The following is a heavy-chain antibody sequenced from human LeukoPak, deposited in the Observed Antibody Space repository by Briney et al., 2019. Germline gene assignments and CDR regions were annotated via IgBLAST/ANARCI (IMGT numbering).Heavy chain of an antibody. CDR2: IYTSGST. Sequence: SETLSLNCTVSGGSISSYYWSWIRQPAGKGLEWLGRIYTSGSTNYNPSLKSRVTMSVDTSKNQCSLKLSSVTAADTAVYYCARAISSIAARDAFDIWGQGTMVTVSS. V-gene: IGHV4-4*07. CDR3: ARAISSIAARDAFDI. CDR1: GGSISSYY. D-gene: IGHD6-6*01. J-gene: IGHJ3*02.